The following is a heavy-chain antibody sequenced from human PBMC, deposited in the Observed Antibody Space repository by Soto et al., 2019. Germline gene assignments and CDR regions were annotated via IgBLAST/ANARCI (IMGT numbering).Heavy chain of an antibody. D-gene: IGHD3-10*01. Sequence: QVQLQQWGAGLLKPSETLSLTCAVYGGSFSGYYWSWIRQPPGKGLEWIGEINHSGSTNYNPSLKSRFTISVDTSKNQFSLKLSSVTAADTAVYCCARGPYYGSGSYGMDVWGQGTTVTVSS. CDR3: ARGPYYGSGSYGMDV. CDR1: GGSFSGYY. V-gene: IGHV4-34*01. J-gene: IGHJ6*02. CDR2: INHSGST.